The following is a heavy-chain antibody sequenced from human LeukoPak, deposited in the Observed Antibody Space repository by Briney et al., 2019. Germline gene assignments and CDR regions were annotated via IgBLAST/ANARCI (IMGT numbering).Heavy chain of an antibody. Sequence: GGSLRLSCAASGFTFSSYAMHWVRQAPGKGLEWVAVISYDGSNKYYADSVKGRFTISRDNSKNSLYLQMNSLRAEDTAVYYCARDYDFWSGFDYWGQGTLVTVSS. D-gene: IGHD3-3*01. V-gene: IGHV3-30-3*01. J-gene: IGHJ4*02. CDR3: ARDYDFWSGFDY. CDR2: ISYDGSNK. CDR1: GFTFSSYA.